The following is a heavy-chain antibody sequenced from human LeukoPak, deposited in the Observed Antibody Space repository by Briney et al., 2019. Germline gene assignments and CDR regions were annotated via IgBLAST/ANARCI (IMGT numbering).Heavy chain of an antibody. Sequence: ASVKVSCKASGGTFSSYAISWVRQAPGQGLEWMGWISVYNGNTNYAQKLQGRVTMTTDTSTSTAYMELRNLRSDDTAVYYCARGSSSSWYEYWGQGTLVTVSS. CDR1: GGTFSSYA. CDR3: ARGSSSSWYEY. J-gene: IGHJ4*02. D-gene: IGHD6-13*01. CDR2: ISVYNGNT. V-gene: IGHV1-18*01.